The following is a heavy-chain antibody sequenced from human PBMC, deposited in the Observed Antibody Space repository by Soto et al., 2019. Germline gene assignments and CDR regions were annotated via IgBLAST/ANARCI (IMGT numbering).Heavy chain of an antibody. V-gene: IGHV1-18*01. CDR1: GYTFTSYG. CDR2: ISADNGTT. D-gene: IGHD1-1*01. CDR3: AGGRYGDY. J-gene: IGHJ4*02. Sequence: QVHLVQSGAEVKKPGASVKVSCKGSGYTFTSYGISWVRQAPGQGLEWMGWISADNGTTNYAQKFQGRVTVTRDTYTRTAYMELRSLRSDDTAVYYCAGGRYGDYWGQGALVTVSS.